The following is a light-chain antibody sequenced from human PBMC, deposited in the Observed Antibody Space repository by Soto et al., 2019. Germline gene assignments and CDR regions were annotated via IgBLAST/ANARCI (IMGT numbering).Light chain of an antibody. CDR3: QQYNNWPFS. V-gene: IGKV3-15*01. CDR1: QGVTTN. J-gene: IGKJ5*01. Sequence: EIVMTQSPATPSXXPXXXXTXXXRAGQGVTTNFAWYQQKSGQSPRLLIYDVSIRATGVPARFSGTGSETDFTLTISGLQSEDSAVYFCQQYNNWPFSFGQGTRLEI. CDR2: DVS.